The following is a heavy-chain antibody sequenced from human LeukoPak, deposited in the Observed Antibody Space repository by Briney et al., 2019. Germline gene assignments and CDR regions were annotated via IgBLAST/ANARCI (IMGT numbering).Heavy chain of an antibody. CDR3: ARGGYCSSTSCSRDWFDP. D-gene: IGHD2-2*01. V-gene: IGHV4-4*09. CDR2: IYTSGST. CDR1: GGSISSYY. J-gene: IGHJ5*02. Sequence: SETLSLTCTVSGGSISSYYWSWIRQPPGKGLEWIGYIYTSGSTNYNPSLKSRVTISVDTSKNQFSLKLSSVTAADTAVYYCARGGYCSSTSCSRDWFDPWGQGTLVTVSS.